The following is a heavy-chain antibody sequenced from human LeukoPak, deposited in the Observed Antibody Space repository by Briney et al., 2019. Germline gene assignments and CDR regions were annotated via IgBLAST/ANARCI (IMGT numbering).Heavy chain of an antibody. J-gene: IGHJ5*02. D-gene: IGHD4-17*01. V-gene: IGHV1-69*05. Sequence: GTFXNSAXXXVRQAPXQGVXXXXVIIPLFETAAYAQKFQARVTITKDESTRTVYFELTSLTSDDTAVYYCARDVHGDYGSGWFDPWGQGTLVSVSS. CDR2: IIPLFETA. CDR1: GTFXNSA. CDR3: ARDVHGDYGSGWFDP.